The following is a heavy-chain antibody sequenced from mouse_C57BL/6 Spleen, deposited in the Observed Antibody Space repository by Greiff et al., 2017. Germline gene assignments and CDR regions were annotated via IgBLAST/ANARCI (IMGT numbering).Heavy chain of an antibody. CDR1: GYAFSSSW. Sequence: QVQLQQSGPELVKPGASVKISCKASGYAFSSSWMNWVKQRPGQGLEWIGRIYPGDGDTNYNGKFKGKATLTADKSSSTAYMQLSSLTSEDSAVXFWARPYYSNSYFDDWGQGTTLTVSS. CDR3: ARPYYSNSYFDD. J-gene: IGHJ2*01. D-gene: IGHD2-5*01. V-gene: IGHV1-82*01. CDR2: IYPGDGDT.